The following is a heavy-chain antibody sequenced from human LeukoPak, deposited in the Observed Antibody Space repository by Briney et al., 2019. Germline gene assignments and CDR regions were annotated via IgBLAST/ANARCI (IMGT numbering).Heavy chain of an antibody. D-gene: IGHD6-13*01. V-gene: IGHV4-34*01. CDR1: GGSFSGYY. CDR3: ARGHSSSWYNAFDI. Sequence: SETLSLTCAVYGGSFSGYYWSWIRQPPGKGLEWIGEINHSGSTNYNPSLKSRVTISVDTSKNQFSLKLSSVTAADTAVYYCARGHSSSWYNAFDIWGQGTMVTVSS. J-gene: IGHJ3*02. CDR2: INHSGST.